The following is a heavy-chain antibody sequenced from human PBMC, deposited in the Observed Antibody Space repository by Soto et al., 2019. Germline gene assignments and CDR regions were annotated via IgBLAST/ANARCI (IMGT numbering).Heavy chain of an antibody. CDR3: AREGIYYGSGKSYGMDV. CDR2: IYYSGST. Sequence: PSETLSLTCTVSGGSISSGGYYWSWIRQHPGKGLEWIGYIYYSGSTYYNPSLKSRVTISVDTSKNQFSLKLSSVTAADTAVYYCAREGIYYGSGKSYGMDVWGQGTTVTVSS. J-gene: IGHJ6*02. D-gene: IGHD3-10*01. CDR1: GGSISSGGYY. V-gene: IGHV4-31*03.